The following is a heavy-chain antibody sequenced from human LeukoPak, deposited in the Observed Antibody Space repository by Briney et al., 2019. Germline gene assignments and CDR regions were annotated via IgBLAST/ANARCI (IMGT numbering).Heavy chain of an antibody. D-gene: IGHD1-20*01. CDR2: ISGSGGST. CDR1: GFTFSSYG. CDR3: AKDLTGTTSLNYYYYGMDV. V-gene: IGHV3-23*01. J-gene: IGHJ6*02. Sequence: GGSLRLSCAASGFTFSSYGMHWVRQAPGKGLEWVSAISGSGGSTYYADSVKGRFTISRDNSKNTLYLQMNSLRAEDTAVYYCAKDLTGTTSLNYYYYGMDVWGQGTTVTVSS.